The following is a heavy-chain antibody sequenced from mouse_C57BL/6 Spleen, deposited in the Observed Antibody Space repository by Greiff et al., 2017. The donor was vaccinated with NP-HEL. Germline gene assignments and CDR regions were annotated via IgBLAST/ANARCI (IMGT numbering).Heavy chain of an antibody. D-gene: IGHD4-1*02. CDR2: IDPETGGT. CDR3: TRRSTGTLCDY. Sequence: QVQLQQSGAELVRPGASVTLSCKASGYTFNDYEMHWVKQTPVHGLEWIGAIDPETGGTAYNQKFKGKAILTADKSSSTAYLELRSLTSEDSAVYYGTRRSTGTLCDYWGQGTTLTVSS. CDR1: GYTFNDYE. J-gene: IGHJ2*01. V-gene: IGHV1-15*01.